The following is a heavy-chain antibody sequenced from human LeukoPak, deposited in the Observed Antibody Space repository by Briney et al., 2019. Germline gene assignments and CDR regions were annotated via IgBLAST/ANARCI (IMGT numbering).Heavy chain of an antibody. Sequence: GGSLRLSCAASGFTFSSYWMSWVRQAPGKELEWVANIKQDGSEKYYADSVKGRFTISRDNAKNSLYLQMNSLRAEDTAMFYCASGQGARVLDYWGQGTLVTVSS. CDR2: IKQDGSEK. J-gene: IGHJ4*02. CDR3: ASGQGARVLDY. V-gene: IGHV3-7*01. CDR1: GFTFSSYW. D-gene: IGHD1-26*01.